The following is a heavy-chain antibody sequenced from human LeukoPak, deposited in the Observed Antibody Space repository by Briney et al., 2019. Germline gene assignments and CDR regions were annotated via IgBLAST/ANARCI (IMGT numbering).Heavy chain of an antibody. Sequence: PSGTLSLTCSVSGGSISSSNWWSWVRQPPGKGLEWIGEIYHSGSTNVNPSLKSRVTLSVDTSKNQFSLKLSSVTAADTAVYYCARPLIPRVGATFFDYWGQGTLVTVSS. CDR1: GGSISSSNW. CDR2: IYHSGST. D-gene: IGHD1-26*01. V-gene: IGHV4-4*02. CDR3: ARPLIPRVGATFFDY. J-gene: IGHJ4*02.